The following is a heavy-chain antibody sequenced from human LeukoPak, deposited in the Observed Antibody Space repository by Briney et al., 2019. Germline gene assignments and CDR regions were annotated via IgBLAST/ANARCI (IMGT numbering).Heavy chain of an antibody. D-gene: IGHD3-10*01. CDR2: INPNSGAT. CDR1: GYTFTAYY. V-gene: IGHV1-2*02. J-gene: IGHJ5*01. CDR3: ARVSGTASFGNYWFDS. Sequence: ASVKVSFKASGYTFTAYYIHWVRQAPGQGLEWMGWINPNSGATNHAQNFQARVAMTRDTSISTTYMELSSLRSDDTAVYYCARVSGTASFGNYWFDSWGRGTLVTVSS.